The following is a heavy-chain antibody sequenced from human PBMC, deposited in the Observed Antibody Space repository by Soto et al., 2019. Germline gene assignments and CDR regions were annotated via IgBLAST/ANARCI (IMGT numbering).Heavy chain of an antibody. CDR3: ARRHIYSSSWYSFQH. V-gene: IGHV2-5*02. D-gene: IGHD6-13*01. J-gene: IGHJ1*01. Sequence: SGPTLVKPTQTLTLTCTFSGFSLSTSGVGVGWIRQPPGKALEWLALIYWDDDNRYSPSLKSRLTITKDNSKNQVVLTMTNMDPVDTATYYCARRHIYSSSWYSFQHWGQGTLVTVSS. CDR2: IYWDDDN. CDR1: GFSLSTSGVG.